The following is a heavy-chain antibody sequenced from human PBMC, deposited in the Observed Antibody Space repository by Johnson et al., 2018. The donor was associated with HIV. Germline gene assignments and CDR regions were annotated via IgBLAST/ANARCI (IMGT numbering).Heavy chain of an antibody. CDR3: ARATFYYDTSGYLTRPRAFDI. Sequence: VQLVESGGGVVRPGESLRLSCVASGFTFDDYDMTWVRQAPGKGLEWVSGINWNGASPGYSDSVKGRFTISSDNAKNSLYLQMNGLTAEDSALYYCARATFYYDTSGYLTRPRAFDIWGQGTMVTVSS. CDR2: INWNGASP. D-gene: IGHD3-22*01. CDR1: GFTFDDYD. J-gene: IGHJ3*02. V-gene: IGHV3-20*04.